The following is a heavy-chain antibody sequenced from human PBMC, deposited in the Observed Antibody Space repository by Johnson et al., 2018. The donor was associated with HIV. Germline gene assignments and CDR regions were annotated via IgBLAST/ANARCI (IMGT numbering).Heavy chain of an antibody. D-gene: IGHD3-10*01. J-gene: IGHJ3*02. CDR3: AKERCQYYYQPEACDI. CDR2: ISWNSGSI. CDR1: GFTFDDYA. V-gene: IGHV3-9*01. Sequence: EVQLVESGGGLVQPGRSLRLSCAASGFTFDDYAMHWVRQAPGKGLEWVSGISWNSGSIGYADSVKGRFTISRDNAKNSLYLQMNSLRAEDTALYYCAKERCQYYYQPEACDIWGQGTRVTVSS.